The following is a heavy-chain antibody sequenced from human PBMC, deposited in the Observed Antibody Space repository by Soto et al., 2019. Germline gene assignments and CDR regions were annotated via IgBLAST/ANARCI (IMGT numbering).Heavy chain of an antibody. CDR2: ISSNGGST. CDR3: VKAGGYSSSWYLWFLDY. J-gene: IGHJ4*02. V-gene: IGHV3-64D*08. D-gene: IGHD6-13*01. Sequence: GSLRLSCSASGFTFSSYAMHWVRQAPGKGLEYVSAISSNGGSTYYADSVKGRFTISRDNSKNTLYLQMSSLRAEDTAVYYCVKAGGYSSSWYLWFLDYWGQGTLVTVSS. CDR1: GFTFSSYA.